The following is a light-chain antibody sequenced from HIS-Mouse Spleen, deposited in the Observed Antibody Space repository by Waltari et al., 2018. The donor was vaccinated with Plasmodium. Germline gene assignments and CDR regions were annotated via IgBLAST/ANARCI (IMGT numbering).Light chain of an antibody. CDR3: QQYNNWSFT. J-gene: IGKJ3*01. CDR1: QSVSNN. Sequence: EIVMTQSPATLSVSPGERATLSCRASQSVSNNLAWYQQKPGQAPRLLIYGASTRATGIPARFSGSGSGTEFTLTISSLQSEEFAVYYCQQYNNWSFTFGPGTKVDIK. CDR2: GAS. V-gene: IGKV3-15*01.